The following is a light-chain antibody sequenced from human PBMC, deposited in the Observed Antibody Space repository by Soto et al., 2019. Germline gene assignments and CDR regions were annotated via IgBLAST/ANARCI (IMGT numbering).Light chain of an antibody. J-gene: IGKJ1*01. V-gene: IGKV3-15*01. Sequence: EIVMTQSPASLSVSPGERATLSCRASQSVSSNLGWYQQKPGQAPRLLIYGASTRATGIPARFSGSGSGTEFTLTISSLQSEDFPVYYCQQYNSWPRAFGQGTKV. CDR3: QQYNSWPRA. CDR2: GAS. CDR1: QSVSSN.